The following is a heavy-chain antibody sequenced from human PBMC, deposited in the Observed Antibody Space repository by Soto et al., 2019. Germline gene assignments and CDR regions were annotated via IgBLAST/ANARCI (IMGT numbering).Heavy chain of an antibody. J-gene: IGHJ5*02. V-gene: IGHV3-23*01. CDR2: ISGSGGST. CDR1: GFTFSSYA. CDR3: AKAVQVAGISRPPWFDP. D-gene: IGHD6-19*01. Sequence: GGSLRLSCAASGFTFSSYAMSWVRQAPGKGLEWVSAISGSGGSTYYADSVKGRFTISRDNSKNTLYLQMNSLRAEDTAVYYCAKAVQVAGISRPPWFDPWGQGTLVTVSS.